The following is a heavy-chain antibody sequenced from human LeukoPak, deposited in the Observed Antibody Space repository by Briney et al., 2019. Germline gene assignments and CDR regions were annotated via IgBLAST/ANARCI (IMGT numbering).Heavy chain of an antibody. CDR2: IIPILGIA. CDR1: GGTFSSYA. CDR3: ARVVGFTYGYLDY. D-gene: IGHD2-8*01. J-gene: IGHJ4*02. Sequence: ASVKVSCKASGGTFSSYAISWVRQAPGQGLEWMGRIIPILGIANYAQKFQGRVTITADKSTSTAYMELSSLRSEDTAVYYCARVVGFTYGYLDYWGRGTLVTVSS. V-gene: IGHV1-69*04.